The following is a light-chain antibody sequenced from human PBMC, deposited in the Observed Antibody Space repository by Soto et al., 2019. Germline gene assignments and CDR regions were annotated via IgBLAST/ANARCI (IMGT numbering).Light chain of an antibody. J-gene: IGKJ1*01. Sequence: EIVLTQSPATLSLSPGERATLSCRASQRVSAYLAWYQQKPGQAPRLLIYDASNRATGIPAKFSGSGSGTDFTLTISSLEREDFAVYYCQQRGNWPWTFGQVNKVEIK. V-gene: IGKV3-11*01. CDR1: QRVSAY. CDR2: DAS. CDR3: QQRGNWPWT.